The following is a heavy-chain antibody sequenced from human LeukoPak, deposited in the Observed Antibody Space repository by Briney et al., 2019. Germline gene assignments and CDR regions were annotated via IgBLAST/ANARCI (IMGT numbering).Heavy chain of an antibody. D-gene: IGHD2-15*01. Sequence: ASVKVSCKASGYTFTGYYMHWVRQAPGQGLEWMGWINPNSGDTNYAQKFQGRVTMTRDTSINTAYMELSGLRSDDTAVYYCASTCSGGSCYYASGGVYYYGMDVWGQGTTVTVSS. CDR3: ASTCSGGSCYYASGGVYYYGMDV. CDR1: GYTFTGYY. CDR2: INPNSGDT. V-gene: IGHV1-2*02. J-gene: IGHJ6*02.